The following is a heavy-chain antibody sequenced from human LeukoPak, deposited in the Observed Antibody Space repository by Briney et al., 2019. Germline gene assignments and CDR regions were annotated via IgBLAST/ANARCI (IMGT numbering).Heavy chain of an antibody. V-gene: IGHV4-59*01. CDR2: MHYSGDT. CDR1: GDSISTYY. D-gene: IGHD1-1*01. Sequence: SETLSLTCTVSGDSISTYYWSWIRQPPGKGLEWIGSMHYSGDTKYNPSLRSRVSLSIDTSKQQFSLRLSSVTAADTAVYYCARDLELERNRWNYFESWGQGTLVTVSS. CDR3: ARDLELERNRWNYFES. J-gene: IGHJ4*02.